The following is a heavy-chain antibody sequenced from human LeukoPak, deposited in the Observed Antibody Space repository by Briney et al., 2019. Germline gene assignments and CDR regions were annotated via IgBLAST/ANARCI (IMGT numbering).Heavy chain of an antibody. CDR2: INQSGST. CDR3: ARGARPGWGPLLY. D-gene: IGHD6-6*01. J-gene: IGHJ4*02. Sequence: PSEPLSLTCGVYGGSFSGYYWNWIRQPPGKGLEWIGDINQSGSTNYNPSLKSRVTLSVDTPNNQFALKLSSVTAADTAVYYCARGARPGWGPLLYWGQGTLVTVSS. CDR1: GGSFSGYY. V-gene: IGHV4-34*01.